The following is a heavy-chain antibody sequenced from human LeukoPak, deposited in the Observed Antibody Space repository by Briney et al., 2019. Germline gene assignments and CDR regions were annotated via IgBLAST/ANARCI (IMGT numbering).Heavy chain of an antibody. Sequence: PGGSLRLSCVASGFPYDVQTMSWVRQAPGKGLEWVASMREDGREIHYVDSVKGRFTISRDNPKNSLYLQMNSLRAEDTAVYYCARGGATGGRFENSGQGTLVTVSS. CDR1: GFPYDVQT. D-gene: IGHD1-26*01. J-gene: IGHJ4*02. CDR3: ARGGATGGRFEN. CDR2: MREDGREI. V-gene: IGHV3-7*01.